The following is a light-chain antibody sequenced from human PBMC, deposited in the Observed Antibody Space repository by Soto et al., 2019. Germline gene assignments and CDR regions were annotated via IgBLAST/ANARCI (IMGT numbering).Light chain of an antibody. Sequence: QSALTQPPSASGSPGQSVTISCTGTSSDVGGYNYVSWYQQHPGKAPQLMIYEVSKRPSGVPDRCSGSKSGNTASLTVSGRPAEDVADYYCSSYAVSNNLRVFGGGTKLTVL. V-gene: IGLV2-8*01. CDR1: SSDVGGYNY. CDR2: EVS. J-gene: IGLJ2*01. CDR3: SSYAVSNNLRV.